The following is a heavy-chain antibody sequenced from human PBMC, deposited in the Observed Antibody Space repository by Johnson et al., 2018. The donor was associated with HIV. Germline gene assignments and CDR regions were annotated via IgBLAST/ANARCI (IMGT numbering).Heavy chain of an antibody. Sequence: VQLVESGGGVVQPGGSLRLSCAASGFTFSNYAMNWVRQAPGKGLEWVSVIYSGGSPYYADSVKGRFTVSRDNSKNTLYLQMNSLRAEDTAIYYCAKRPIMIAFGEINGFDIWGQGTTVTVSS. V-gene: IGHV3-23*03. CDR1: GFTFSNYA. CDR3: AKRPIMIAFGEINGFDI. D-gene: IGHD3-16*01. CDR2: IYSGGSP. J-gene: IGHJ3*02.